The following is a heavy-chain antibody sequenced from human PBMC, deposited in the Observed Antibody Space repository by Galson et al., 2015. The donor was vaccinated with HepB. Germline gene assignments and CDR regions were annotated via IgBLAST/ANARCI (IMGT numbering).Heavy chain of an antibody. CDR1: GFTFHDYA. V-gene: IGHV3-9*01. D-gene: IGHD1-1*01. CDR2: ITWNSGSI. J-gene: IGHJ3*02. Sequence: SLRLSCAASGFTFHDYAMHWVRQAPGKGLEWVSGITWNSGSIGYADSVKGRFTISRDNAKISLYLQMNSLRAEDTALYYCASWTTGGAFDIWGQGTMVTVSS. CDR3: ASWTTGGAFDI.